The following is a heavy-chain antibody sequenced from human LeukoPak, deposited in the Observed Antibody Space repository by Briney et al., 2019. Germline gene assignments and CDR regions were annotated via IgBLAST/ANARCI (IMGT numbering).Heavy chain of an antibody. D-gene: IGHD6-13*01. J-gene: IGHJ4*02. CDR1: GGSISSSSYY. CDR2: IYYSGST. CDR3: ARDLAAGTGGFDY. V-gene: IGHV4-39*07. Sequence: PSETLSLTCTVSGGSISSSSYYWGWIRQPPGKGLEWIGSIYYSGSTYYNPSLKSRVTISVDTSKNQFSLKLSSVTAADTAVYYCARDLAAGTGGFDYWGQGTLVTVSS.